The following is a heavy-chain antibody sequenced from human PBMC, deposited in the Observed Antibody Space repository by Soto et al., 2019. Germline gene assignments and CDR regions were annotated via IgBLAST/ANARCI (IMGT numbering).Heavy chain of an antibody. CDR2: ISGSGGIT. J-gene: IGHJ6*02. CDR1: GFTFSSYA. D-gene: IGHD3-22*01. Sequence: GGSLRLSCAASGFTFSSYAMNWVRQTPGKGLEWVSAISGSGGITYYTDSVKGRFTTSRDNSKNTLYLQMNSLKTEDTAVYYCTTGIVVVIPSGMDVWGQGTTVTVSS. CDR3: TTGIVVVIPSGMDV. V-gene: IGHV3-23*01.